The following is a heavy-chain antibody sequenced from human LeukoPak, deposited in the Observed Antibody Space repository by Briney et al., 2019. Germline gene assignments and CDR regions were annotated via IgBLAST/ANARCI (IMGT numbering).Heavy chain of an antibody. CDR1: GFTFSSSA. CDR3: AKFSDILTGYFDY. Sequence: PGGSLRLSCAASGFTFSSSAMTWVRQSPGKGLEWVSAISGGGSTTYYAYYADSVKGRFTISRDDSKNTLYLQLNSLRAEDTAVYYCAKFSDILTGYFDYWGQGTLVTVSS. CDR2: ISGGGSTTYYA. V-gene: IGHV3-23*01. J-gene: IGHJ4*02. D-gene: IGHD3-9*01.